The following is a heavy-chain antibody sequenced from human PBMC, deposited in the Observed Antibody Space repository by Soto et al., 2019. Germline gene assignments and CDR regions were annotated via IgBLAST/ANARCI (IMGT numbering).Heavy chain of an antibody. CDR3: ARAISSSIPSYFDH. CDR1: GGSISSYY. CDR2: IYYSGST. D-gene: IGHD2-2*02. J-gene: IGHJ4*02. Sequence: SETLSLTCTVSGGSISSYYWSWIRQPPGKGLEWIGYIYYSGSTNYNPSLKSRVTISVDTSKNQFSLKLSSVTAADTAFYYCARAISSSIPSYFDHWGQGTLVTVSS. V-gene: IGHV4-59*01.